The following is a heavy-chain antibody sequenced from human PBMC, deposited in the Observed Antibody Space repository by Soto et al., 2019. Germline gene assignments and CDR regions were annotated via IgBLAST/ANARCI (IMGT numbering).Heavy chain of an antibody. Sequence: QVELVQSGAEVKKPGSSVKVSCKASGDTFDIYGFNWVRQAPGEGLEWMGVIIPIFETADYAQKFQGRVSMTADKSTRTAYMELGRVTAEDTAVDCCARGGIHFAGSSGHALDCWGQGTLIAV. CDR3: ARGGIHFAGSSGHALDC. CDR1: GDTFDIYG. D-gene: IGHD6-19*01. CDR2: IIPIFETA. V-gene: IGHV1-69*06. J-gene: IGHJ4*02.